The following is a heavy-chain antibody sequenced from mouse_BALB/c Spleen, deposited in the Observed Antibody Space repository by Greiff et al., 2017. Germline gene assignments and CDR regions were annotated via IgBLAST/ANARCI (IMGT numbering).Heavy chain of an antibody. D-gene: IGHD2-10*01. CDR1: GYTFSSYW. CDR2: ILPGSGST. V-gene: IGHV1-9*01. CDR3: ARSAYYGKSGYFDV. Sequence: VQLQQSGAELMKPGASVKISCKATGYTFSSYWIEWVKQRPGHGLEWIGEILPGSGSTNYNEKFKGKATFTADTSSNTAYMQLSSLTSEDSAVYYCARSAYYGKSGYFDVWGAGTTVTVSS. J-gene: IGHJ1*01.